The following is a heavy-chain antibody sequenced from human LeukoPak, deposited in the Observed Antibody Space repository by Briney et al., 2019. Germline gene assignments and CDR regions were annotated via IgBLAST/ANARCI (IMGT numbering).Heavy chain of an antibody. D-gene: IGHD3-10*01. V-gene: IGHV1-2*02. CDR1: GYTFTGYY. CDR3: ARDSIGYYGSGNFEY. Sequence: ASVKVSCKASGYTFTGYYMHWVRQAPGQGFEWMGWINPKSDGTNYAQKFQGRVTMTRDTSISTAYMELSRLRSDDTAVYYCARDSIGYYGSGNFEYWGQGTLVTVSS. J-gene: IGHJ4*02. CDR2: INPKSDGT.